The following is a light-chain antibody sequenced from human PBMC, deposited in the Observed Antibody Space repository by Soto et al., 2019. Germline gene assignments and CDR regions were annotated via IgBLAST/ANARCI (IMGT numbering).Light chain of an antibody. CDR1: SSDVGGYNY. J-gene: IGLJ1*01. Sequence: QSALTQPASVSGSPGQSITISCTGTSSDVGGYNYVSWYQQHPGKAPKLMIYDVSNRPSGVSNRFSGSKSGNTASLTISGLQAEDEAEYYCSSYTSSGSYVFGTGTKVTVL. V-gene: IGLV2-14*03. CDR3: SSYTSSGSYV. CDR2: DVS.